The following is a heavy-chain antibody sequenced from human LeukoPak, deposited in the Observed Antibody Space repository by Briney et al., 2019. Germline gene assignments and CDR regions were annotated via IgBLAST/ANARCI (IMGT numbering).Heavy chain of an antibody. CDR3: ARGQGGYYYDY. J-gene: IGHJ4*02. V-gene: IGHV4-4*09. CDR2: IYTSGST. D-gene: IGHD3-22*01. CDR1: GGSISSYY. Sequence: SETLSLTYTVSGGSISSYYWSWIRQPPGKGLEWIGYIYTSGSTNYNPSLKSRVTISVDTSKNQFSLKLSSVTAADTAVYYCARGQGGYYYDYWGQGTLVTVSS.